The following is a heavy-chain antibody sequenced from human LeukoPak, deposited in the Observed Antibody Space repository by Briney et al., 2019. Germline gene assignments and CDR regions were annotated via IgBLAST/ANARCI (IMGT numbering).Heavy chain of an antibody. Sequence: PGGSLRLSCAASGFTFSSYDMHWVRQATGKGLEWVLAIGTAGDTYYPGSVKGRFTISRENAKNSLYLQMNSLRAGDTAVYYCARAGITGTNFDYWGQGTLVTVSS. V-gene: IGHV3-13*01. D-gene: IGHD1-20*01. CDR1: GFTFSSYD. CDR2: IGTAGDT. CDR3: ARAGITGTNFDY. J-gene: IGHJ4*02.